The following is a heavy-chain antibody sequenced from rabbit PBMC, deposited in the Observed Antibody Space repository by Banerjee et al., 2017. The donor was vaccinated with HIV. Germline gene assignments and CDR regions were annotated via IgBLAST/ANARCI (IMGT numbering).Heavy chain of an antibody. CDR3: ARDKAASDGYGSFNL. V-gene: IGHV1S45*01. Sequence: EESGGDLVKPEGSLTLTCTASGFSFSSSYWICWVRQAPGKGLELIACIRTGDGSAVYASWAKGRFTVSKTSSTTVTLQMTSLTAADTATYFCARDKAASDGYGSFNLWGQGTLVTVS. CDR2: IRTGDGSA. J-gene: IGHJ4*01. D-gene: IGHD6-1*01. CDR1: GFSFSSSYW.